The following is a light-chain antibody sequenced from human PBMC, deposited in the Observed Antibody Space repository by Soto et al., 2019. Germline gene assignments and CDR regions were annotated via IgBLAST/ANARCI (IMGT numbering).Light chain of an antibody. CDR3: AAWNDSLNAFV. Sequence: QAVVTQPPSASGTPGQRVTIACSGSSYNIGGNHGNWYQQLPVTAPKLLIYGTDQRPSGVPDRFSGSKSGTSASLAISGLESEDEADYDCAAWNDSLNAFVFGNGTKLTVL. CDR2: GTD. V-gene: IGLV1-44*01. CDR1: SYNIGGNH. J-gene: IGLJ1*01.